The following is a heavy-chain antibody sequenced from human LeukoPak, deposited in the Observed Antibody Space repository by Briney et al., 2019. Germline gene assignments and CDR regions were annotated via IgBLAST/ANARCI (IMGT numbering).Heavy chain of an antibody. CDR1: GGSIRSSYYY. Sequence: SETLSLTCTVSGGSIRSSYYYWGWIRQPPGKGLEWIGSIYDSGSTYYNPSLKSRVTISVDTSKNQFSLKLSSVTAADTAVYYCARDLKGFSYFDYWGQGTLVTVSS. CDR2: IYDSGST. J-gene: IGHJ4*02. V-gene: IGHV4-39*07. CDR3: ARDLKGFSYFDY.